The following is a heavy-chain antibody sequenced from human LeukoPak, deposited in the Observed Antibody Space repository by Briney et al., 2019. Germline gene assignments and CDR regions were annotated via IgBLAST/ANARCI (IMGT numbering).Heavy chain of an antibody. CDR3: AKDGDSSGYYSYYYMDV. J-gene: IGHJ6*03. CDR1: GFTFSSYG. Sequence: GGSLRLSCAASGFTFSSYGMHWVRQAPGKGLEWVAVISYDGSNKYYADSVKGRFTISRDNSKNTLYLQMNSLRAEDTAVYYCAKDGDSSGYYSYYYMDVWGKGTTITVSS. V-gene: IGHV3-30*18. CDR2: ISYDGSNK. D-gene: IGHD3-22*01.